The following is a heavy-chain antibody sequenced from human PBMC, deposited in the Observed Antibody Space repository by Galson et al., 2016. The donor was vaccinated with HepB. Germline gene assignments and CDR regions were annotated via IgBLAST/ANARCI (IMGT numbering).Heavy chain of an antibody. J-gene: IGHJ4*02. V-gene: IGHV3-72*01. Sequence: SLRLSCAASGFTFSDYYMDWVRQAPGKGLEWVGRIRNKAARYSTEYAASVKGRFTVSRDDSKNSLYLQMNSLKTEDTALYYCARDNAGMGDYWGQGTLVTVSS. CDR2: IRNKAARYST. CDR1: GFTFSDYY. D-gene: IGHD6-13*01. CDR3: ARDNAGMGDY.